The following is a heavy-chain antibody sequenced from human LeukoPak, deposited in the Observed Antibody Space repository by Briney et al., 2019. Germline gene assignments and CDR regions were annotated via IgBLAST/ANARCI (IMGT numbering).Heavy chain of an antibody. Sequence: ASVKVSCKASGGTFSSYAISWVRQAPGQGHEWRGGIIPIFGTANYAQKFQGRVTITADKSTSTAYMELSSLRSEDTAVYYCASSYSGYDYGRLDYWGQGTLVTVSS. D-gene: IGHD5-12*01. V-gene: IGHV1-69*06. CDR1: GGTFSSYA. CDR3: ASSYSGYDYGRLDY. J-gene: IGHJ4*02. CDR2: IIPIFGTA.